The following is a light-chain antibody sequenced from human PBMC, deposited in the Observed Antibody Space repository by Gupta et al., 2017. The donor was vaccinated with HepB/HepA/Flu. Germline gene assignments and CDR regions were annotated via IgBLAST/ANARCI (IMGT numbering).Light chain of an antibody. CDR3: QAWDSSTAWVV. CDR2: QDN. Sequence: SYDLTQPPLVSVSPGQPASKTCSGDNLGDKYACWYQQKPGQSPVMVISQDNKRPSGIPERFTGSNSGNTATLTISGTQAMDEADYYCQAWDSSTAWVVFGGGTKLTVL. V-gene: IGLV3-1*01. J-gene: IGLJ2*01. CDR1: NLGDKY.